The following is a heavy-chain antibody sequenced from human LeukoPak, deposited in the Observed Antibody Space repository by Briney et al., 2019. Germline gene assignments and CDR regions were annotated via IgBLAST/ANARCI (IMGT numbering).Heavy chain of an antibody. J-gene: IGHJ4*02. CDR2: ISAYNGNT. V-gene: IGHV1-18*01. CDR1: GYTFTSYG. D-gene: IGHD4-17*01. Sequence: ASVKVSCRASGYTFTSYGISWVRQAPGQGLEWMGWISAYNGNTNYAQKLQGRVTMTTDTSTSTAYMELRSLRSDDTAVYYCASSTHYGPARYWGQGTLVTVSS. CDR3: ASSTHYGPARY.